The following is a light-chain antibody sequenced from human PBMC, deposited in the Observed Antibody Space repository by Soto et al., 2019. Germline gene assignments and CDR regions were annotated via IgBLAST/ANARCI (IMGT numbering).Light chain of an antibody. J-gene: IGKJ4*01. CDR3: QQANSFPLT. V-gene: IGKV1-12*01. CDR1: QVISNW. Sequence: DIQMTQSPSSVSASVGDRVTITCRASQVISNWLAWYQQKPGKAPKPLIYAASTLHTGVPSRFSGSGSGTDFTLTISSLQPEDFASYYCQQANSFPLTFGGGTKVEVK. CDR2: AAS.